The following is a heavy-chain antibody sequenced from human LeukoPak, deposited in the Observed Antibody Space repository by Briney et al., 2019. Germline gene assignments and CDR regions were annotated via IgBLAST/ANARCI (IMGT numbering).Heavy chain of an antibody. CDR3: ARRVTMVRGVYYFDY. V-gene: IGHV5-51*01. CDR1: GYSFTSYW. D-gene: IGHD3-10*01. J-gene: IGHJ4*02. CDR2: IYPGDSDT. Sequence: GESLKISCKGSGYSFTSYWIGWVRQMPGKGLAWMGIIYPGDSDTRYSPSFQGQVTISADKSISTAYLQWSSLKASDTAMYYCARRVTMVRGVYYFDYWGQGTLVTVSS.